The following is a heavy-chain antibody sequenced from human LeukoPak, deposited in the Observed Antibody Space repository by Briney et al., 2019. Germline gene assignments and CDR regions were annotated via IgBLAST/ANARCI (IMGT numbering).Heavy chain of an antibody. V-gene: IGHV1-8*01. CDR3: ARGPKSGPVVVAATPRYFQH. CDR1: GYTFTSYD. CDR2: MNPNSGNT. D-gene: IGHD2-15*01. J-gene: IGHJ1*01. Sequence: ASVKVSCKASGYTFTSYDINWVRQATGQGLEWMGWMNPNSGNTGYAQKFQGRVTMTRNTSISTAYMELSSLRSEDTAVYYCARGPKSGPVVVAATPRYFQHWGQGTLVTVSS.